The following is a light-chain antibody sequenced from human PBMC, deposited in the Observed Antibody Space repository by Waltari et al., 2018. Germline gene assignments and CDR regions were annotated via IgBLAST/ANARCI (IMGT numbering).Light chain of an antibody. V-gene: IGLV6-57*01. Sequence: NLMLPQPHPVSESPGKTVTIPCNPSSGSIATHYVPWYQLRPGGPPPTVIYEGNQRPYGVPDRFSGSIDTSSDSASLTISGLRPEDEADYYCQSYDNNNPVVFGGGTKLIVL. CDR3: QSYDNNNPVV. J-gene: IGLJ2*01. CDR1: SGSIATHY. CDR2: EGN.